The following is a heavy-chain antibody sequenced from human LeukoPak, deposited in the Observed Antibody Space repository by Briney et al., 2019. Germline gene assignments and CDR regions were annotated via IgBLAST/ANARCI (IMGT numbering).Heavy chain of an antibody. V-gene: IGHV3-21*01. D-gene: IGHD6-19*01. CDR2: ISSSSSYI. CDR1: GFTSSSYS. J-gene: IGHJ4*02. Sequence: GGSLRLSCAASGFTSSSYSMNWVRQAPGKGLEWVSSISSSSSYIYYADSVKGRFTISRDNAKNSLYLQMNSLRAEDTAVYYCARGRIYSSGFYYFDYWGQGTLVTVSS. CDR3: ARGRIYSSGFYYFDY.